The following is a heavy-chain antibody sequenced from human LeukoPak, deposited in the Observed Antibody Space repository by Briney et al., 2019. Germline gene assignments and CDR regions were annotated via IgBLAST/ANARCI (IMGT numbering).Heavy chain of an antibody. CDR1: GFTFSIYL. Sequence: PGGSLRLSCAASGFTFSIYLMNWFRQALGKGLDLVANIKQDGSEKYYVDSVKGRFTISRDNAKNSLYLQMNSLRAEDTAVYYCARESSPEDAFDIWGQGTMVTVSS. D-gene: IGHD1-14*01. J-gene: IGHJ3*02. V-gene: IGHV3-7*01. CDR2: IKQDGSEK. CDR3: ARESSPEDAFDI.